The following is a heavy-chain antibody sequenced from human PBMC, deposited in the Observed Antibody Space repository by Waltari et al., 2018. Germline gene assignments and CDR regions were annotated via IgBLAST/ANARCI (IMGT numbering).Heavy chain of an antibody. CDR1: GFAFSSYS. J-gene: IGHJ4*02. D-gene: IGHD6-19*01. V-gene: IGHV3-21*01. CDR2: ISSSSSYI. CDR3: ARDGLSAGAYDY. Sequence: EVQLVESGGGLVKHGGSLGLSCAASGFAFSSYSMNWVRQAPGKGLEWVSSISSSSSYIYYADSVKGRFTISRDNAKNSLYLQMNSLRAEDTAVYYCARDGLSAGAYDYWGQGTLVTVSS.